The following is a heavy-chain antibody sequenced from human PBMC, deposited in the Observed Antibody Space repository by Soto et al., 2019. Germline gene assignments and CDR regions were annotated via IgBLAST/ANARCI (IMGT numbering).Heavy chain of an antibody. J-gene: IGHJ4*02. V-gene: IGHV3-23*01. Sequence: PGGSLRLSCSASGFAFSSYSMSWVRQPPGKGLEWVSDVSNIGVTTNYADSVKGRFTVSRDNSKNTVYLQMNSLRVEDTAVYYCSKGSAASGWLTHDYWGQGT. D-gene: IGHD2-15*01. CDR1: GFAFSSYS. CDR2: VSNIGVTT. CDR3: SKGSAASGWLTHDY.